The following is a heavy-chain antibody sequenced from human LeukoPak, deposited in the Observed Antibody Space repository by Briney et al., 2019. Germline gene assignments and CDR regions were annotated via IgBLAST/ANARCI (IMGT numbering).Heavy chain of an antibody. CDR1: GFTFSSYE. J-gene: IGHJ4*02. Sequence: GGSLRLSCAASGFTFSSYEMNWVRQAPGKGLEWVAFIRYDGSNKYYADSVKGRFTISRDNSKNTLYLQMNSLRAEDTAVYYCAKEGGEYSYGVRDRFDYWGQGTLVTVSS. V-gene: IGHV3-30*02. D-gene: IGHD5-18*01. CDR2: IRYDGSNK. CDR3: AKEGGEYSYGVRDRFDY.